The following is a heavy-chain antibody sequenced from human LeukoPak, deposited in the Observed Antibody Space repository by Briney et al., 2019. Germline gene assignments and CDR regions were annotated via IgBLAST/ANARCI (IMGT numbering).Heavy chain of an antibody. V-gene: IGHV4-59*01. CDR2: IYYSGST. CDR1: GGSISSYY. D-gene: IGHD5-12*01. Sequence: PSETLSPTCTVSGGSISSYYWSWIRQPPGKGLEWIGYIYYSGSTNYNPSLKSRVTISVDTSKNQFSLKLSSVTAADTAVYYCARGWSGYDFWLDYWGQGTLVTVSS. J-gene: IGHJ4*02. CDR3: ARGWSGYDFWLDY.